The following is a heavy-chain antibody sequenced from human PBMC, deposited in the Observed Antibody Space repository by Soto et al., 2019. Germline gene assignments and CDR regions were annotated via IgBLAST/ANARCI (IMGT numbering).Heavy chain of an antibody. J-gene: IGHJ3*02. D-gene: IGHD3-22*01. CDR1: GFTFSDHY. Sequence: EVQLVESGGGLVQPGGSLRLSCAASGFTFSDHYMDWVRQAPGKGLEWVARSRNKANSYTTEYAASVKGRFTISRDDSNISFYLQMNSLGFEDTAIYYCASSSPGVVFRAFDIRGKGTVVTVSS. CDR3: ASSSPGVVFRAFDI. V-gene: IGHV3-72*01. CDR2: SRNKANSYTT.